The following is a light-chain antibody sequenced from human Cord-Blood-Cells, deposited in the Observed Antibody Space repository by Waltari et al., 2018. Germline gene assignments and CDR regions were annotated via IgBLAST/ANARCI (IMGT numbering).Light chain of an antibody. CDR2: GAS. J-gene: IGKJ1*01. CDR1: QSVSSN. CDR3: QQYNNWPCT. V-gene: IGKV3-15*01. Sequence: IVMTQSPATLSVSPGERATRSCRTSQSVSSNLAWYQQKPGQAPRLLIYGASTRATGIPARFSGSGSGTEFTLTISSLQSEDFAVYYCQQYNNWPCTFGQGTKVEIK.